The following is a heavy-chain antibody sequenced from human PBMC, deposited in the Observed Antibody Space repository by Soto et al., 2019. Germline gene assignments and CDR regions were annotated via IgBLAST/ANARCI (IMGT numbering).Heavy chain of an antibody. CDR3: ASEAFYGDYFDY. CDR1: GFTFTTSA. D-gene: IGHD4-17*01. J-gene: IGHJ4*02. V-gene: IGHV1-58*01. CDR2: IVVGSGNT. Sequence: SVKVSCKASGFTFTTSAVQWVRQARGQRLEWIGWIVVGSGNTNYAQKFQERVTFTRDMSIRTAYMELSSLRSEDTAVYYCASEAFYGDYFDYWGQGTLVTVSS.